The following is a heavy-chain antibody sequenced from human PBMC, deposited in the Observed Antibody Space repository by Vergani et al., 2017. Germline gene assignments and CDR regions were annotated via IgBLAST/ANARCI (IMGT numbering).Heavy chain of an antibody. Sequence: QVQLVQSGAEVKKPGASVKVSCKVSGYTLTELSMHWVRQAPGKGLEWMGGFDPEDGKTIYAQKFKGRVTMTEDTSTDTAYMELSSLRPEDTAVYYCATDSGHSSGPPGSDACDIWGQGTMVTVSS. CDR2: FDPEDGKT. CDR3: ATDSGHSSGPPGSDACDI. CDR1: GYTLTELS. J-gene: IGHJ3*02. V-gene: IGHV1-24*01. D-gene: IGHD3-22*01.